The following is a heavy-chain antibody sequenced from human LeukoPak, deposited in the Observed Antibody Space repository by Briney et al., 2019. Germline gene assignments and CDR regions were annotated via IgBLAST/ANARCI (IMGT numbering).Heavy chain of an antibody. CDR3: AKDKAVAGYFDY. V-gene: IGHV3-43*02. Sequence: GGSLRLSCAASGFTFDDYAVHWVRQAPGKGLEWVSLISGDGGSTYYADSVKGRFTISRDNSKNSLYLLMNSLRTEDTALYYCAKDKAVAGYFDYWGQGTLVTVSS. CDR2: ISGDGGST. CDR1: GFTFDDYA. J-gene: IGHJ4*02. D-gene: IGHD6-19*01.